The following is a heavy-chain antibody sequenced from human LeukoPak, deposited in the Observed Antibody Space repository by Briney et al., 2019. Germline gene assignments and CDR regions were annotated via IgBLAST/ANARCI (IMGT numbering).Heavy chain of an antibody. CDR2: IYYSGST. CDR3: ARRWRGLASPPIY. Sequence: PSETLSLTCTVSGGSISSSSYYWGWIRQPPGKGLEWIGSIYYSGSTYYNPSLKSRVTISVDTSKNQFSLKLSSVTAADTAVYYCARRWRGLASPPIYWGQGTLVTVSS. V-gene: IGHV4-39*01. CDR1: GGSISSSSYY. J-gene: IGHJ4*02. D-gene: IGHD6-19*01.